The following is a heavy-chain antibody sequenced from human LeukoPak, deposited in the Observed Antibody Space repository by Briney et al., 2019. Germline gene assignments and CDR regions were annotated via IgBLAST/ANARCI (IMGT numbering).Heavy chain of an antibody. J-gene: IGHJ5*02. Sequence: GESLKISCKGSGYSFTSYSIGGVGQMPGKGLEWMGIIYPGDSDTRYSPSFQGQVTISADKSISTAYLQWSSLKASDTAMYYCALVEMATINSGFDPWGQGTLVTVSS. D-gene: IGHD5-24*01. V-gene: IGHV5-51*01. CDR1: GYSFTSYS. CDR2: IYPGDSDT. CDR3: ALVEMATINSGFDP.